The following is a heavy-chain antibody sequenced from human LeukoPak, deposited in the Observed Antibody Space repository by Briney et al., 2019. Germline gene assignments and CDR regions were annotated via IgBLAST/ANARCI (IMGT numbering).Heavy chain of an antibody. CDR1: GYSISSSYY. CDR2: MYHSGST. V-gene: IGHV4-38-2*02. D-gene: IGHD6-13*01. J-gene: IGHJ4*02. Sequence: SETLSLTCTVSGYSISSSYYWGWIRQPPGKGLEWIGSMYHSGSTYYNPSLKSRVTISVDTSKNQFSLKVSPVTAADTAVYYCVRHRSDTRYTSSWYHDYWGQGTPVTVSS. CDR3: VRHRSDTRYTSSWYHDY.